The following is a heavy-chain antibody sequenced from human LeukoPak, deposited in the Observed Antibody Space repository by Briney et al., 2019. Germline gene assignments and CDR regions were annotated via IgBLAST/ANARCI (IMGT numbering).Heavy chain of an antibody. CDR2: IYYSGST. CDR3: ARGTNCSGGSCYFRPQPNFDY. V-gene: IGHV4-59*01. J-gene: IGHJ4*02. Sequence: SETLSLTCTVSGGSISSYYWSWIRQPPGKGLEWIGYIYYSGSTNYKPSLKSRVTISVDTSKNQFSLKLSSVTAADTAVYYCARGTNCSGGSCYFRPQPNFDYWGQGTLVTVSS. D-gene: IGHD2-15*01. CDR1: GGSISSYY.